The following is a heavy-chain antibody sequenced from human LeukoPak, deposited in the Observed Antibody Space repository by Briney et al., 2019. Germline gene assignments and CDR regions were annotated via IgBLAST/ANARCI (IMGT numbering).Heavy chain of an antibody. D-gene: IGHD3-10*01. CDR3: ARDLTPPSGPGAFDI. CDR1: GGSISSSSYY. Sequence: SETLSLTCTVPGGSISSSSYYWGWIRQPPGKGLEWIGSIYYSGSTYYNPSLKSRVTISVDTSKNQFSLKRSSVTAADTAVYYCARDLTPPSGPGAFDIWGQGTMVIVSS. J-gene: IGHJ3*02. CDR2: IYYSGST. V-gene: IGHV4-39*07.